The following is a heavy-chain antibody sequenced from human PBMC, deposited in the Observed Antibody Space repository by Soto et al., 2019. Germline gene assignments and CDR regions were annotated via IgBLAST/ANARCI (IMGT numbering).Heavy chain of an antibody. CDR2: TSYDGSKK. CDR3: AKWGLSGHGMDV. V-gene: IGHV3-30*18. J-gene: IGHJ6*02. D-gene: IGHD7-27*01. CDR1: GYIFSNYG. Sequence: QVQLVESGGGVVQPGRSLRLSCAASGYIFSNYGMHWVRQAPGKGLEGVAVTSYDGSKKYYADSVKGRFTISKDNSKYPVYMQMNSLRIEDTAVYYCAKWGLSGHGMDVWGQGTTVTVSS.